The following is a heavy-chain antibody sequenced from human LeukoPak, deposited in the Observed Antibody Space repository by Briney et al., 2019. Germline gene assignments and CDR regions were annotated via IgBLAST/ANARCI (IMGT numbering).Heavy chain of an antibody. CDR2: IVGDGSRT. J-gene: IGHJ3*02. CDR1: GFPFSSYW. CDR3: ARVAVGGTRAFDI. V-gene: IGHV3-74*01. D-gene: IGHD6-19*01. Sequence: GGSLRVSCGASGFPFSSYWMTWVRQAPEKGLVWVSRIVGDGSRTAYADSVKGRFTISRDNAKKTLYLQMNSLRGEDTAVYYCARVAVGGTRAFDIWGQGTMVTVSS.